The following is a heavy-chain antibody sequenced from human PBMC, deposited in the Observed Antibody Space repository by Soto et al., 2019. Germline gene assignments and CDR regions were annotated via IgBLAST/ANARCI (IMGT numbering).Heavy chain of an antibody. CDR3: ARDLVDSWATTGSYFDC. J-gene: IGHJ4*02. CDR1: GGSISSYY. V-gene: IGHV4-59*01. D-gene: IGHD5-12*01. CDR2: IYYSGST. Sequence: QVQLQESGPGLVKPSETLSLTCTVSGGSISSYYWSWIRQPPGKGLEWIGYIYYSGSTNYNPSLNSRVTMSVDTSKNQFSLKLSSVPAADTAVYYCARDLVDSWATTGSYFDCWGQGTLVTVSS.